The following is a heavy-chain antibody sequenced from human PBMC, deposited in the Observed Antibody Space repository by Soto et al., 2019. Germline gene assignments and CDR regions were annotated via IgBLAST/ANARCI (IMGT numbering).Heavy chain of an antibody. CDR2: ISAHNGNT. V-gene: IGHV1-18*01. CDR1: GYTFTSYG. CDR3: ARVPAAYNYYYDMDV. Sequence: ASVKVSCKASGYTFTSYGIGWVRQAPGQGLEWLGRISAHNGNTNYAQKLQFRVTMTTDTSTSTAYMELRSLRSDDTAVYYCARVPAAYNYYYDMDVWGKGTTVTVSS. D-gene: IGHD2-2*01. J-gene: IGHJ6*03.